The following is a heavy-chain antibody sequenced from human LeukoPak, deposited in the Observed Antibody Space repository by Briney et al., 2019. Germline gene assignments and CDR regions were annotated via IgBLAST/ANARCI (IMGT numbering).Heavy chain of an antibody. Sequence: GGSLRLSCAASGFTFSSYAMHWVRQAPGKGLEWVAVISYDGSNKYYADSVKGRFTISRDNSKNTLYLQMNSLRAEDTAVYYCAKDLDYWGQGTLVTVSS. CDR3: AKDLDY. J-gene: IGHJ4*02. CDR1: GFTFSSYA. V-gene: IGHV3-30-3*01. CDR2: ISYDGSNK.